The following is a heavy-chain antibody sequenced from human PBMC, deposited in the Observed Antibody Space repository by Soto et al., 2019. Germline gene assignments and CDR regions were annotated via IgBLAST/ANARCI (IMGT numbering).Heavy chain of an antibody. CDR3: ARNVDTAMVPEYYFDY. J-gene: IGHJ4*02. Sequence: EVQLVESGGGLVKPGGSLRLSCAASGFTFSSYSMNWVRQAPGKGLEWVSSISSSSSYIYYADSVKGRFTISRDNAKNSLYLQMNSLRAEDTAVYYCARNVDTAMVPEYYFDYWGQGTLVTVSS. CDR1: GFTFSSYS. D-gene: IGHD5-18*01. V-gene: IGHV3-21*01. CDR2: ISSSSSYI.